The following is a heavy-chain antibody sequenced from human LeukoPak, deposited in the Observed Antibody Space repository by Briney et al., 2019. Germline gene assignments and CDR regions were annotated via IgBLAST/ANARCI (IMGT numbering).Heavy chain of an antibody. Sequence: ASVKVSCKASGGTFSSYAISWVRQAPGQGLEWMGWINTNTGNPTYAQGFTGRFIFSLDTSVSTAYLQISSLKAEDTAVYYCARDARLSSSWFTFDYWGQGTLVTVSS. CDR2: INTNTGNP. J-gene: IGHJ4*02. CDR1: GGTFSSYA. D-gene: IGHD6-13*01. CDR3: ARDARLSSSWFTFDY. V-gene: IGHV7-4-1*02.